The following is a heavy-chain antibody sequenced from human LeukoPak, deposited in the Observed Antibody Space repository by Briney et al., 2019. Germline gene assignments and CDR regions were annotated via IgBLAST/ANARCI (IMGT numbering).Heavy chain of an antibody. CDR1: GGTFSSYA. J-gene: IGHJ4*02. CDR2: IIPIFGTA. CDR3: ARGRLSPSGYYFDY. V-gene: IGHV1-69*05. D-gene: IGHD6-25*01. Sequence: GSSVKVSCKASGGTFSSYAISWVRQAPGQGLEWMGRIIPIFGTANYAQKFQGRVTITTDESTSTAYMELSSLRSEDTAVYYCARGRLSPSGYYFDYWGQGTLVTVSS.